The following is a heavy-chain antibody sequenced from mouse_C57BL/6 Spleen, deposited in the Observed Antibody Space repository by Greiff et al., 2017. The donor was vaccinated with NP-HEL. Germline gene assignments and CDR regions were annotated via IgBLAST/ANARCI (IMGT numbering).Heavy chain of an antibody. V-gene: IGHV1-19*01. CDR1: GYTFTDYY. CDR3: ARSNYYGSSSYYFDY. D-gene: IGHD1-1*01. Sequence: VQLKESGPVLVKPGASVKMSCKASGYTFTDYYMNWVKQSHGKSLEWIGVINPYNGGTSYNQKFKGKATLTVDKSSSTAYMELNSLTSEDSAVYYCARSNYYGSSSYYFDYWGQGTTLTVSS. J-gene: IGHJ2*01. CDR2: INPYNGGT.